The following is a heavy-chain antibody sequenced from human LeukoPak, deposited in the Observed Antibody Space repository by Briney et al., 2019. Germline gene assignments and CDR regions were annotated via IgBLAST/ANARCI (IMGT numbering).Heavy chain of an antibody. Sequence: GGSLRLSCAASGFTFSSYAMSWVRQAPGKGLEWVSAISGSGGSTYYADSVKGRFAISRDNSKNTLYLQMNSLRAEDTAVYYCAKDRLPTAQYFRDGYTEYYFDYWGQGTLVTVSS. CDR3: AKDRLPTAQYFRDGYTEYYFDY. CDR2: ISGSGGST. D-gene: IGHD5-24*01. V-gene: IGHV3-23*01. CDR1: GFTFSSYA. J-gene: IGHJ4*02.